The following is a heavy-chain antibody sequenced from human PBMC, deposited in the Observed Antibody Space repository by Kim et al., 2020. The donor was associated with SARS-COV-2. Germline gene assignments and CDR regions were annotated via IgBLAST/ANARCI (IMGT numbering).Heavy chain of an antibody. Sequence: ADIVKGRYTISRVNSQNTLYLQMNRLRAENTAVYYCAKDRRFGEKDYFDYWGQGTLVTVSS. CDR3: AKDRRFGEKDYFDY. V-gene: IGHV3-23*01. D-gene: IGHD3-10*01. J-gene: IGHJ4*02.